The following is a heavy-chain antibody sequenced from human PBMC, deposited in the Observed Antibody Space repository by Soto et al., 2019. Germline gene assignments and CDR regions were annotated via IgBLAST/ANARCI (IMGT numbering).Heavy chain of an antibody. V-gene: IGHV1-3*01. D-gene: IGHD2-2*01. J-gene: IGHJ6*02. CDR2: INAGNGNT. CDR1: GYTFTSYA. CDR3: AGDRYCSSTSCYASRGDDYYYYGMDV. Sequence: ASVKVSCKASGYTFTSYAMHWVRQAPGQRLEWMGWINAGNGNTKYSQKFQGRVTITRDTSASTAYMELSSLRSEDTAVYYCAGDRYCSSTSCYASRGDDYYYYGMDVWGQGTTVTVSS.